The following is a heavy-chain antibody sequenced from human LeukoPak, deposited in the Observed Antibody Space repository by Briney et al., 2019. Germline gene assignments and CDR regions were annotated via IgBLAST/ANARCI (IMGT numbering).Heavy chain of an antibody. CDR3: ARGHPLMVYAYYFDY. CDR2: IYYSGST. CDR1: GGSISSGGYY. Sequence: PSETLSLTCTVSGGSISSGGYYWSWIRQHPGKGLEWIGYIYYSGSTYYNPSLKSRVTISVDTSKNQFSLKLSSVTAADTAVYYCARGHPLMVYAYYFDYWGQGTLVTVSS. V-gene: IGHV4-31*03. D-gene: IGHD2-8*01. J-gene: IGHJ4*02.